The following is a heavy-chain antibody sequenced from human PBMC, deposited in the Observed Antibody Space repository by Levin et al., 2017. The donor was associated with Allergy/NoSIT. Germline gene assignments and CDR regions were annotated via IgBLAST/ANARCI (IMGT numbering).Heavy chain of an antibody. CDR2: TSYDEYNK. CDR1: GFTFSNFA. V-gene: IGHV3-30-3*01. D-gene: IGHD4/OR15-4a*01. CDR3: PRGTPTMTMRGLAFDF. J-gene: IGHJ3*01. Sequence: GGSLRLSCAASGFTFSNFAMHWVRQAPGKGLEWVSVTSYDEYNKFYADSVKGRYTISRDNSKNTLFLQMDSLRPEDTAMYYGPRGTPTMTMRGLAFDFWGRGTMVSVSS.